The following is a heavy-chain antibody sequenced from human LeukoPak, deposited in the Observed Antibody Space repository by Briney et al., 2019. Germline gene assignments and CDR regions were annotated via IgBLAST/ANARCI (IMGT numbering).Heavy chain of an antibody. CDR1: GDSISPYY. CDR3: ARHLLANNWYEPEAFQI. Sequence: SETLSLTCTVSGDSISPYYWSWIRQPPGKGLEWIAYIYHSGSTTYSPSPKSRVNISVDMSKNQVSLRLSSVTAADTAVYFCARHLLANNWYEPEAFQIWGQGTMVTVSS. V-gene: IGHV4-59*08. CDR2: IYHSGST. D-gene: IGHD1-1*01. J-gene: IGHJ3*02.